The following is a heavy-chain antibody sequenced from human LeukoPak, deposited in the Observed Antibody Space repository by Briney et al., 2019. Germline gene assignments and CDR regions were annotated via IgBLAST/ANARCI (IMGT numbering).Heavy chain of an antibody. CDR3: ARKQTGTMYDV. CDR2: FSSGGGA. V-gene: IGHV4-39*07. D-gene: IGHD1-7*01. J-gene: IGHJ4*02. CDR1: GGSISSSSYY. Sequence: SETLSLTCIVPGGSISSSSYYWAWIRQSPGKGLEWIGTFSSGGGAYYNPPLTSRVSISKDTSDNQFSLRLYSVTAADTAVYYCARKQTGTMYDVWGQGTQVTVSS.